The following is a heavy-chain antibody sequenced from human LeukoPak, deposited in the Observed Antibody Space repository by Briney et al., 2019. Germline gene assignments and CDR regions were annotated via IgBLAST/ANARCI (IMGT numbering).Heavy chain of an antibody. J-gene: IGHJ5*02. CDR2: INASGGTT. V-gene: IGHV1-46*01. CDR3: ARDQGIARGNIYGRANWFDP. CDR1: GYTFTSYY. D-gene: IGHD5-18*01. Sequence: GAPVKVSCKASGYTFTSYYMHWVRQAPGQGLEWMGIINASGGTTSYAQKFQGRVTMTRDTSTSTVYMELSSLRCEDTAVYYCARDQGIARGNIYGRANWFDPWGQGTLVTVSS.